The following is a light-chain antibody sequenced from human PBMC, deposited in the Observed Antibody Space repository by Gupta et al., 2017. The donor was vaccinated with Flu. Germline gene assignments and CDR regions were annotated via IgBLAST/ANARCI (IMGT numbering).Light chain of an antibody. CDR3: QSYDSSLRGAI. CDR1: SSNIGSDYP. CDR2: GNT. Sequence: QSALTQPPSVSGPPGQRVSISCIGSSSNIGSDYPTHWYQHVPGTAPRLLIFGNTERPTGVPDRFSGSKSGNSASLTIAGLHSEDEADYYCQSYDSSLRGAIFGGGTKVNVL. V-gene: IGLV1-40*01. J-gene: IGLJ2*01.